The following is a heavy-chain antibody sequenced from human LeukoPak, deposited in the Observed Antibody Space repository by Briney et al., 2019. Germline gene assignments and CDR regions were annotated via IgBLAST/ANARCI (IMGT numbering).Heavy chain of an antibody. J-gene: IGHJ4*02. CDR2: IWYDGSNK. CDR1: GFTFSSYG. Sequence: SGRSLGLSCAASGFTFSSYGMHWVRQAPGKGLEWVAVIWYDGSNKYYADSVKGRFTISRDNSKNTLYLQMNSLRAEDTAVYYCARDPSPYSGYDFVSYWGQGTLVTVSS. V-gene: IGHV3-33*01. CDR3: ARDPSPYSGYDFVSY. D-gene: IGHD5-12*01.